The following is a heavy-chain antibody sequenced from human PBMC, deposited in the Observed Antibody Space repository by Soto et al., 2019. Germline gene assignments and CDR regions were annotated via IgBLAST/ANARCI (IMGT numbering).Heavy chain of an antibody. J-gene: IGHJ5*02. CDR1: VGSISSYY. CDR2: IYYSGST. V-gene: IGHV4-59*01. CDR3: ARDRKFDP. Sequence: SETLSLTCTVSVGSISSYYWSWIRQPPGKGLEWIGYIYYSGSTNYNPSLKSRVNISVDTSKNQFSLKLSSVTAADTAVYSCARDRKFDPWGQGTLVTVSS.